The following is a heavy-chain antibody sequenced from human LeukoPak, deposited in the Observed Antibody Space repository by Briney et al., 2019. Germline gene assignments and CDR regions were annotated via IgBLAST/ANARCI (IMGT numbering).Heavy chain of an antibody. CDR1: GYTFTSYG. V-gene: IGHV1-18*01. CDR3: AREKGIAAVNIPQRAFDI. J-gene: IGHJ3*02. D-gene: IGHD6-13*01. Sequence: ASVKVSCKASGYTFTSYGISWVRQAPGQGLEWMGWISAYNGNTNYAQKLQGRVTMTTDTSTSTAYMELRSLRSDDTAVYYCAREKGIAAVNIPQRAFDIWGQGTMVTVSS. CDR2: ISAYNGNT.